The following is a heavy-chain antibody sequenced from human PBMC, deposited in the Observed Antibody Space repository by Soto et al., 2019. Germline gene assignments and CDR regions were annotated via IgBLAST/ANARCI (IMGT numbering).Heavy chain of an antibody. V-gene: IGHV3-48*01. CDR1: GFSLYNYA. CDR3: VIEPSRGNEWARYVDL. Sequence: EVQLVESGGGLVQPGGSLRLSCAASGFSLYNYAMDWVRQAPGQGLEWVSYISLSSANIHYADSVRGRFTVSRDNAKNSLSVHMNRLRAEDTAVYCCVIEPSRGNEWARYVDLWGRGTLVTVSS. J-gene: IGHJ2*01. D-gene: IGHD1-26*01. CDR2: ISLSSANI.